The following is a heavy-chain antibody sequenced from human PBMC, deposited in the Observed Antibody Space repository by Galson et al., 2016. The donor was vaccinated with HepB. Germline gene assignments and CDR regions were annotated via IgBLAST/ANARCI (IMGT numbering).Heavy chain of an antibody. V-gene: IGHV3-23*01. CDR2: ITAAGGVT. D-gene: IGHD3-10*01. CDR3: AKDLQVSPRWFGELFPDD. Sequence: SLRLSCAASGFTFRGYAMRWVRQAPGKGLEWLSAITAAGGVTYYADSVKGRFTIARDNSKNTLYLEMSSLRVEETAVYYCAKDLQVSPRWFGELFPDDWGQGTLVAVSS. J-gene: IGHJ4*02. CDR1: GFTFRGYA.